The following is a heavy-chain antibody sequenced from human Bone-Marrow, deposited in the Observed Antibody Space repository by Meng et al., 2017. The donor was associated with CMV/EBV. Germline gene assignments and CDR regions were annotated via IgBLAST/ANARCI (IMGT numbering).Heavy chain of an antibody. V-gene: IGHV3-21*01. CDR2: ISSSSSYI. J-gene: IGHJ4*02. Sequence: GESLKISCAASGFTFSSYSMNWVRQAPGKGLEWVSSISSSSSYIYYADSVKGRFTISRDNAKNSLYLQMNSLRAEDTAVYYCAREGWFGEFGFDYWGQGTLVTVYS. CDR3: AREGWFGEFGFDY. CDR1: GFTFSSYS. D-gene: IGHD3-10*01.